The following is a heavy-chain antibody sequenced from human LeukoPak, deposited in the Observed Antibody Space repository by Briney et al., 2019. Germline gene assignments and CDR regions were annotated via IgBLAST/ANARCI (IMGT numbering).Heavy chain of an antibody. D-gene: IGHD1-26*01. CDR3: ARQGYTASYYFLDY. V-gene: IGHV4-4*07. CDR1: GDSIRSYY. J-gene: IGHJ4*02. Sequence: SETLSLTCTDSGDSIRSYYWGWVRQPAGKGLEWIGRIYSTGTTFYNPSLKTRLTISIDTSKNQFSLRLTSVIAADTAVYYCARQGYTASYYFLDYWSQGTLVTVSS. CDR2: IYSTGTT.